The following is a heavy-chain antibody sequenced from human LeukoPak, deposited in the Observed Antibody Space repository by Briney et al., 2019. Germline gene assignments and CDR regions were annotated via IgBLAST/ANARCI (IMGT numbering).Heavy chain of an antibody. CDR3: ARGRGKQWVPGY. CDR2: IYYGGST. CDR1: GGSISSSDYY. Sequence: SETLSLTCTVSGGSISSSDYYWGWIRQPPGKGLEWIGSIYYGGSTYYNPSLKSRVAISVDTSKNQFSLKLSSVTAADTAVYYCARGRGKQWVPGYWGQGTLVTVSS. J-gene: IGHJ4*02. V-gene: IGHV4-39*07. D-gene: IGHD6-19*01.